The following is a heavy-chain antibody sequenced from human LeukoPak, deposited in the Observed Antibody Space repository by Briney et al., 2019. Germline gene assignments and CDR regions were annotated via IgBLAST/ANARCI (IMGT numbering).Heavy chain of an antibody. CDR3: AKGGQDFDFWRFDL. CDR2: ISDTGGRT. D-gene: IGHD3-3*01. Sequence: GGSLTLSCAASGFSFSDSAVSWVRHSPGEGLEWVSSISDTGGRTYYADSVKCRFTITRDNSSNTVNLQMHSLRAGDTARYYCAKGGQDFDFWRFDLWGQGILVIVSS. V-gene: IGHV3-23*01. J-gene: IGHJ5*02. CDR1: GFSFSDSA.